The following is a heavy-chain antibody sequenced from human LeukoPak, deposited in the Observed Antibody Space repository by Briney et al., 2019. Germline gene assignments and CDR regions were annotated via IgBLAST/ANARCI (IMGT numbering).Heavy chain of an antibody. V-gene: IGHV3-30-3*01. CDR1: GFTFSSYA. J-gene: IGHJ4*02. CDR2: ISYDGSNK. D-gene: IGHD6-19*01. Sequence: GRSLRLSCAASGFTFSSYAMHWVRQAPGKGLEWVAVISYDGSNKYYADSVKGRFTISRDNSKNTLYLQMNSLRAEDTAVYYCVRSRGSSGVFDYWGQGTLVTVSS. CDR3: VRSRGSSGVFDY.